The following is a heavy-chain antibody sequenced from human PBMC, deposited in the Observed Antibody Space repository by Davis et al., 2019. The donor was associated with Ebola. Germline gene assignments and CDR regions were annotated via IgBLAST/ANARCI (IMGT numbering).Heavy chain of an antibody. CDR1: GGSFSGYY. D-gene: IGHD1-14*01. CDR3: ARHHASDIRKMDV. V-gene: IGHV4-34*01. J-gene: IGHJ6*02. Sequence: MPSETLSLTCAVYGGSFSGYYWSRIRQPPGKGLEWIGEINHSGSTNYNPSLKSRVTISVDTSKNQYSLHLYSLTAADTAVYHCARHHASDIRKMDVWGQGTTVTVSS. CDR2: INHSGST.